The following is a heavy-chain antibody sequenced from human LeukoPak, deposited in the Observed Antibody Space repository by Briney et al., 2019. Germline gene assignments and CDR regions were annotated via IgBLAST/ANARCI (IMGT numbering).Heavy chain of an antibody. D-gene: IGHD3-22*01. CDR1: GYTFTSYG. V-gene: IGHV1-18*01. Sequence: ASVKVSCKASGYTFTSYGITWVRQAPGQGLEWMGWISAYSGKTNYAQKFQGRVTMTTDTSTSTAYMELRSLRSDDTAVYYCARVRAYYYDSSGYYYPKDFDYWGQGTQVTVSS. CDR3: ARVRAYYYDSSGYYYPKDFDY. CDR2: ISAYSGKT. J-gene: IGHJ4*02.